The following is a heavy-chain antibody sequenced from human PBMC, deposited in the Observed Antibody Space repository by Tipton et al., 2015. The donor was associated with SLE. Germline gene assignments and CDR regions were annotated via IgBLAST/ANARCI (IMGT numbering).Heavy chain of an antibody. D-gene: IGHD1-26*01. CDR3: ARRGSYSGYYYYGMDV. V-gene: IGHV4-28*01. CDR1: GYSINNDNW. J-gene: IGHJ6*02. Sequence: TLSLTCTVSGYSINNDNWWGWIRQPPGKGLEWIGYFYYTGLTYYNPSLKSRVSMSLDTSRNQFSLTLNSVTAVDTAVYYCARRGSYSGYYYYGMDVWGQGTTVTVSS. CDR2: FYYTGLT.